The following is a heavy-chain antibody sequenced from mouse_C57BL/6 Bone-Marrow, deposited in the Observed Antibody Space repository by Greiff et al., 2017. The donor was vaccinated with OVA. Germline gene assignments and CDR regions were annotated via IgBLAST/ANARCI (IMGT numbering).Heavy chain of an antibody. CDR2: ISYDGSN. V-gene: IGHV3-6*01. CDR3: ARDTTVVADRYFDV. CDR1: GYSITSGYY. J-gene: IGHJ1*03. D-gene: IGHD1-1*01. Sequence: DVQLQESGPGLVKPSQSLSLTCSVTGYSITSGYYWNWIRQFPGNKLEWMGYISYDGSNNYNPSLKNRISITRDTSKNQFFLKLNSVTTEDTATYYCARDTTVVADRYFDVWGTGTTVTVSS.